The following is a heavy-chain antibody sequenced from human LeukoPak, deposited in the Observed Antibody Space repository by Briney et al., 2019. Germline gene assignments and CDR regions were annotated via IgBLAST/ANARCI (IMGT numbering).Heavy chain of an antibody. D-gene: IGHD5-12*01. V-gene: IGHV4-31*03. J-gene: IGHJ4*02. CDR2: IYYSGST. CDR1: GGSISSCGYY. Sequence: PSETLSLTCTVSGGSISSCGYYWSWIRQHPGKGLEWIGYIYYSGSTYYNPSLKSRVTISVDTSKNQFSLKLSSVTAADTAVYYCARDPSGRSSYFDYWGQGTLVTVSP. CDR3: ARDPSGRSSYFDY.